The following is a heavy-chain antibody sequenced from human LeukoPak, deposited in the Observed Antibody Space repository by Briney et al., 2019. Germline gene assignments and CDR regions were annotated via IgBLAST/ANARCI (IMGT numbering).Heavy chain of an antibody. D-gene: IGHD1-26*01. CDR1: GGSISGYY. Sequence: SETLSLTCTVSGGSISGYYWSWIRQPAGKGLEWIGRIYTSGSTNYNPSLKSRVTMSVDTSKNQFSLKLSSVTAADTAVYYCAREPVSGSYYCAFDIWGQGTMVTVSS. CDR3: AREPVSGSYYCAFDI. J-gene: IGHJ3*02. CDR2: IYTSGST. V-gene: IGHV4-4*07.